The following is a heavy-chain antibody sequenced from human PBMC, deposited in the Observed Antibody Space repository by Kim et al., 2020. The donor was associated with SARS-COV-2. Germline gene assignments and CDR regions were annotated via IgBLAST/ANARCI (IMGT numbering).Heavy chain of an antibody. CDR1: GFTFSRHD. D-gene: IGHD4-17*01. CDR3: ARSIENDYGNYYFDY. Sequence: GGSLRLSCADSGFTFSRHDMTWVRQPPGKGLEWVSTITDDGTSTYYADSVKGRFTISRDNSKNTLYLQMNSLRDEETAFYYCARSIENDYGNYYFDYWGHGALVTVSS. J-gene: IGHJ4*01. V-gene: IGHV3-23*01. CDR2: ITDDGTST.